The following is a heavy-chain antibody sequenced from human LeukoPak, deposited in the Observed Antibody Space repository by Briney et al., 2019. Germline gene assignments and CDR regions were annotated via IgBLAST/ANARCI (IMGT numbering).Heavy chain of an antibody. CDR1: GYTFTSYD. CDR3: ARGGGAAAASGWFDP. Sequence: APVKVSCKASGYTFTSYDINWVRQATGQGLEWMGWMNPNSGNTGYAQKFQGRVTMTRDTSTSTVYMELSSLRSEDTAVYYCARGGGAAAASGWFDPWGQGTLVTVSS. V-gene: IGHV1-8*02. D-gene: IGHD6-13*01. CDR2: MNPNSGNT. J-gene: IGHJ5*02.